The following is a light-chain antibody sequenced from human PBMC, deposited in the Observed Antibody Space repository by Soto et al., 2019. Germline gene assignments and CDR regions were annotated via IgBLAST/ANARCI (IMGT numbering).Light chain of an antibody. CDR2: VAS. CDR1: QSLAGN. V-gene: IGKV3-15*01. CDR3: QQYNNWPLT. Sequence: EIVLTQSPATLSLSPGDRATLSCRASQSLAGNLAWYQQKPGQAPRLLIYVASTRATGIPGRLSGSGSGTEFTLTISGLQSEDFAVYYCQQYNNWPLTFGGGTKVDIK. J-gene: IGKJ4*01.